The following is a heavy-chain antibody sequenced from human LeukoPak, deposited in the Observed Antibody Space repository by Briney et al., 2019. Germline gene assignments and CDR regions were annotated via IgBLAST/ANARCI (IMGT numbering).Heavy chain of an antibody. J-gene: IGHJ6*03. CDR3: AKVPLAARPDYYYYYMDV. D-gene: IGHD6-6*01. Sequence: GGSLRLSCAASGFTFSSYAMSWVRQAPGKGLEWVSAISGSGGSTYYADSVKGRFTISRGNSKNTLYLQMNSLRAEDTAVYYCAKVPLAARPDYYYYYMDVWGKGTTVTVSS. V-gene: IGHV3-23*01. CDR1: GFTFSSYA. CDR2: ISGSGGST.